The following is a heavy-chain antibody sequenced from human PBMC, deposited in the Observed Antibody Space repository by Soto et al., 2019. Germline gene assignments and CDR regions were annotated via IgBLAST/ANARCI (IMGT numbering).Heavy chain of an antibody. D-gene: IGHD6-13*01. CDR2: ISGSGGST. CDR3: AKSKGYRTVYGMDV. J-gene: IGHJ6*02. Sequence: GGSLRLSCAASGFTFSSYAMSWVRQAPGKGLEWVSAISGSGGSTYYTDSVKGRFTISRDNSKNTLYLQMNSLRAEDTAVYYCAKSKGYRTVYGMDVWGQGTTVTVSS. V-gene: IGHV3-23*01. CDR1: GFTFSSYA.